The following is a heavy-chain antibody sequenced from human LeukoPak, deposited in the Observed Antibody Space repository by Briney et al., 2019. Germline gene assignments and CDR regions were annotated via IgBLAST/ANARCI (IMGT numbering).Heavy chain of an antibody. D-gene: IGHD5-24*01. Sequence: GGSLRLSCAVSGFTFSSYAVAWVRQAPGKGLEWVSTISGSGGSAFYADSVKGRFTISRDNSENTLYLQMNSVIAEDTAVYFCAKTTLDRDGYNSGFDYWGQGTLVTVSS. CDR1: GFTFSSYA. CDR3: AKTTLDRDGYNSGFDY. V-gene: IGHV3-23*01. J-gene: IGHJ4*02. CDR2: ISGSGGSA.